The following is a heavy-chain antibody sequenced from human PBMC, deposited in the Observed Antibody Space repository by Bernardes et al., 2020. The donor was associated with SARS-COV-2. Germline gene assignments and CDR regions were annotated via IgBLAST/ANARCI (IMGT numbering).Heavy chain of an antibody. J-gene: IGHJ4*02. V-gene: IGHV4-61*08. D-gene: IGHD3-3*01. CDR2: IYYNGNT. Sequence: SETLSLTCTVSGSSVSSGGYYWSWIRQPPGKGLEWVGFIYYNGNTNYNPSLKSRVTISVDTSKNQLSLKLTSVTAADTAVYYCAKDPYYDFWSGYYFDYWGQGTLVTVSS. CDR1: GSSVSSGGYY. CDR3: AKDPYYDFWSGYYFDY.